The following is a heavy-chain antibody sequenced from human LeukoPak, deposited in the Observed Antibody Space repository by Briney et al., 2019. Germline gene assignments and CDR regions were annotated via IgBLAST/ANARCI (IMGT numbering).Heavy chain of an antibody. CDR2: ITSSGDDI. Sequence: AGGSLRLSCAASGFTFSDYYMSWIRQAPGKGLEWVAYITSSGDDIYYSDSVKGRFTISRDNAKNALFLRMSSLRVEDTATYYCASDIVATSGDFWGQGTLVSVSS. CDR3: ASDIVATSGDF. D-gene: IGHD5-12*01. CDR1: GFTFSDYY. J-gene: IGHJ4*02. V-gene: IGHV3-11*01.